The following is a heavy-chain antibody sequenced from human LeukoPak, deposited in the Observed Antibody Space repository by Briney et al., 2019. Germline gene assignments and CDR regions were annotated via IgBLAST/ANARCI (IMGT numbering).Heavy chain of an antibody. CDR2: IYYSGST. V-gene: IGHV4-61*08. Sequence: SQTLSLTCTVSGGSISSSDYYWSWIRQPPGKGLEWIGYIYYSGSTNYNPSLKSRVPISLDTSKNKFSLKLGSVTAADTAVYYCAREMIGFGELTGGERNNWFDPWGQGTLVTVSS. CDR3: AREMIGFGELTGGERNNWFDP. D-gene: IGHD3-10*01. CDR1: GGSISSSDYY. J-gene: IGHJ5*02.